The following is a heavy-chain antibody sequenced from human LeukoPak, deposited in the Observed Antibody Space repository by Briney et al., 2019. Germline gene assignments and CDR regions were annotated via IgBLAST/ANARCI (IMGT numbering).Heavy chain of an antibody. CDR1: AFTFGVFA. D-gene: IGHD5-18*01. J-gene: IGHJ4*02. CDR3: GKTTAGYSSGQKPAWPVDY. V-gene: IGHV3-23*01. Sequence: GRSLRPALEPVAFTFGVFAIYSVRQAPRKGLYWSAGIFVSGGSPHYADSVKGRFPISRDNSKNTVYLQINSLRAEATAVYYCGKTTAGYSSGQKPAWPVDYWGQGTLVTVSS. CDR2: IFVSGGSP.